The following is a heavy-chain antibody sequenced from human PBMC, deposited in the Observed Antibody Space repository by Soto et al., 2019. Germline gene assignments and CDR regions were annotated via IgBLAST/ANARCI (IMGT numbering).Heavy chain of an antibody. D-gene: IGHD6-6*01. J-gene: IGHJ6*02. CDR2: IYYSGST. CDR3: AREYSSSPRYYYYGMDV. CDR1: GGSISSGDYY. V-gene: IGHV4-30-4*01. Sequence: SETLSLTCTVSGGSISSGDYYWSWIRQPPGKGLEWIGYIYYSGSTCYNPSLKSRVTISVDTSKNQFSLKLSSVTAADTAVYYCAREYSSSPRYYYYGMDVWAKGPRSPSP.